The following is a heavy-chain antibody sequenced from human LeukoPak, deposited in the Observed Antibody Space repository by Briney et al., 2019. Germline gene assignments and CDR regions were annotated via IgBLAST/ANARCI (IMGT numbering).Heavy chain of an antibody. V-gene: IGHV3-30*02. CDR3: ASVRRGSSGWYYFDY. CDR2: IRYDGSNK. D-gene: IGHD6-19*01. CDR1: GFTFTSFG. J-gene: IGHJ4*02. Sequence: GGSLRLSCAASGFTFTSFGMHWVRQAPGKGLEWVAFIRYDGSNKYYADSVKGRFTISRDNSKNTLYLQMNSLRAEDTAVYYCASVRRGSSGWYYFDYWGQGTLVTVSS.